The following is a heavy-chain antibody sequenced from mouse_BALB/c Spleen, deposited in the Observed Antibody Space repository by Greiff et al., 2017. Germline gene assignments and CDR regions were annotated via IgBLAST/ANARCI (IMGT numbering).Heavy chain of an antibody. Sequence: EVKLVESGGGLVQPGGSLKLSCAASGFTFSSYTMSWVRQTPEKRLEWVAYISNGGGSTYYPDTVKGRFTISRDNAKNTLYLQMSSLKSEDTAMYYCARPYDGYYVDYWGQGTSVTVSS. CDR1: GFTFSSYT. CDR3: ARPYDGYYVDY. J-gene: IGHJ4*01. V-gene: IGHV5-12-2*01. D-gene: IGHD2-3*01. CDR2: ISNGGGST.